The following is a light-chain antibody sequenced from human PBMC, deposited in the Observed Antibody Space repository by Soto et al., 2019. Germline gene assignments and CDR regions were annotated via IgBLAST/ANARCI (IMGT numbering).Light chain of an antibody. CDR2: GAS. CDR3: QQYGSSPIT. CDR1: QSVSSN. J-gene: IGKJ5*01. V-gene: IGKV3D-15*02. Sequence: EIVMTQSPATLSVSPGERATLSCRASQSVSSNLAWYQQKPGQAPRLLIYGASIRATGVPARFSGSRSGTEFTLTISSLEPEDFAVYFCQQYGSSPITFGQGTRLEIK.